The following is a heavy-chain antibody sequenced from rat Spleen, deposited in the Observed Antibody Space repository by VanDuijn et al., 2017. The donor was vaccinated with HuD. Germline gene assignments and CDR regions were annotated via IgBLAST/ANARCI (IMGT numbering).Heavy chain of an antibody. J-gene: IGHJ3*01. CDR3: VRSEGIIRGHVAY. Sequence: QVQLKESGPGLVQPSQTLSLTCTVSGLSLTSNSVSWIQQPPGKGLEWKGRIQNGGSTEYNSALKSRQSISMDTSKSQVLLKKNSLQTEDTAMYFCVRSEGIIRGHVAYWGQGTLVTVSS. V-gene: IGHV2-47*01. CDR1: GLSLTSNS. CDR2: IQNGGST. D-gene: IGHD4-3*01.